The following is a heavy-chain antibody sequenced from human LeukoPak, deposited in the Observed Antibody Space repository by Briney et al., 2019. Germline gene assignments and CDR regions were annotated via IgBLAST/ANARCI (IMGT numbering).Heavy chain of an antibody. V-gene: IGHV3-33*01. CDR3: ARRYCSSTSCYGMDV. D-gene: IGHD2-2*01. CDR1: GFTFSNYG. Sequence: GGSLRLSCAASGFTFSNYGMHWVRQAPGKGLEWVAVIWYDGSNKYYADSVKGRFTISRDNSKNTLYLQMNSLRAEDTAVYYCARRYCSSTSCYGMDVWGQGTTVTVSS. CDR2: IWYDGSNK. J-gene: IGHJ6*02.